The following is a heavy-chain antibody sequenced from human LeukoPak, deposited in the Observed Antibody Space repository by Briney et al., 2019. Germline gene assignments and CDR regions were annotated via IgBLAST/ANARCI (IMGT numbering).Heavy chain of an antibody. CDR2: INPNSGGT. Sequence: ASVKVSCKASGYTFTGYYMHWVRQAPGQGLEWMGWINPNSGGTNYAQKFQGRVTMTRDTSISTAYMELSRLRSDDTAEYYCARDRGAVAPPDYWGQGTLVTVSS. J-gene: IGHJ4*02. D-gene: IGHD6-19*01. CDR1: GYTFTGYY. V-gene: IGHV1-2*02. CDR3: ARDRGAVAPPDY.